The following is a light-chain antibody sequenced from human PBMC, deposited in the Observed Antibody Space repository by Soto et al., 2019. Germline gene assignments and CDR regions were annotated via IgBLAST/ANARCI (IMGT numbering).Light chain of an antibody. Sequence: ETVLRQSPATLSLSPGERATLSFRASQTINNNLAWYQQKPGQAPRLLIYGASRRATGVPARFSGSGSGTEFTLTISRLEPEDFAVYYCQQYSNLPRFGQGTKVDI. J-gene: IGKJ1*01. CDR1: QTINNN. CDR3: QQYSNLPR. CDR2: GAS. V-gene: IGKV3-15*01.